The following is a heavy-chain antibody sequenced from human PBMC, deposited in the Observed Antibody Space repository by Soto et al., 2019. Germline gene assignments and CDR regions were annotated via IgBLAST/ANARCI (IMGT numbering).Heavy chain of an antibody. CDR1: GYTFTSYA. J-gene: IGHJ6*02. CDR2: INAGNGNT. CDR3: ARDKRYSYGYGYYYYGMDV. Sequence: GASVKVSCKASGYTFTSYAMHWARQAPGQRLEWMGWINAGNGNTKYSQKFQGRVTITRDTSTSTAYMELSSLRSEDTAVYYCARDKRYSYGYGYYYYGMDVWGQGTTVTVSS. V-gene: IGHV1-3*01. D-gene: IGHD5-18*01.